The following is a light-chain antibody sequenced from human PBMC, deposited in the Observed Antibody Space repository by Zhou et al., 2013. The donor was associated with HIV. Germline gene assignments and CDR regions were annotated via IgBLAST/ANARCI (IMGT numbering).Light chain of an antibody. V-gene: IGKV1-17*01. Sequence: DVRMTQSPSSLSASVGDRVTITCRASQDIRDALGWHQQTPGKAPKRLIFDASNLQSGVPSRFSGSGSGTEFTLTISSLQLEDFATYFCRQHNTVPQTFGQGTKVEIK. CDR3: RQHNTVPQT. CDR1: QDIRDA. CDR2: DAS. J-gene: IGKJ1*01.